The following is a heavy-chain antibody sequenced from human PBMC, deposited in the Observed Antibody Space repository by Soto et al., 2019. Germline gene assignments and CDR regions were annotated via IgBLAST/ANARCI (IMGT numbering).Heavy chain of an antibody. CDR1: GYTFTGYY. CDR3: ARTDSEARRYRSGGSCYSLYVY. D-gene: IGHD2-15*01. CDR2: INPNSGGT. V-gene: IGHV1-2*04. Sequence: QVQPVQSGAEVKKPGASVKVSCKASGYTFTGYYMHWVRQAPGQGLEWMGWINPNSGGTNYAQKFQGWVTMTRDTSISTAYMELSRLRSDDTAVYYCARTDSEARRYRSGGSCYSLYVYWRQGTLVTVSS. J-gene: IGHJ4*02.